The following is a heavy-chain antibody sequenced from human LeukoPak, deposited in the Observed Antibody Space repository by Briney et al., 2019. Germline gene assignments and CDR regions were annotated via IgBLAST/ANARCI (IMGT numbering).Heavy chain of an antibody. J-gene: IGHJ4*02. CDR1: GVSISSTDYY. V-gene: IGHV4-39*01. Sequence: SETLSLTCKVSGVSISSTDYYWGWVRQPPGKGLEWIGSIYYTGYTNYSPSLRSRVTISVDSSKNRFSLRLNSVTAADTAIYYCARQHTGFDSNFVWGQGTLVTVSS. CDR2: IYYTGYT. CDR3: ARQHTGFDSNFV. D-gene: IGHD3-22*01.